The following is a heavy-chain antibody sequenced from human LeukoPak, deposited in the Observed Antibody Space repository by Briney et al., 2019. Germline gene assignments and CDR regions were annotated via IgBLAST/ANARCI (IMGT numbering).Heavy chain of an antibody. CDR2: INHSGST. CDR1: GASVTTISYY. V-gene: IGHV4-34*01. Sequence: PSETLSLTCAVSGASVTTISYYWSWIRQPPGKGLEWIGEINHSGSTNYNPSLKSRVTISVDTSKNQFSLKLSSVTAADTAVYYCARGYLWLQFSWLKYYFDYWGQGTLVTVSS. CDR3: ARGYLWLQFSWLKYYFDY. J-gene: IGHJ4*02. D-gene: IGHD5-24*01.